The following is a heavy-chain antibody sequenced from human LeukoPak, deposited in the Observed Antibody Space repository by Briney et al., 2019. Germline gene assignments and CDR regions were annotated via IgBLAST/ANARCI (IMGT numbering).Heavy chain of an antibody. CDR2: ISGSGGST. Sequence: GGSLRLSCTASGFTFSSYSLNWVRQAPGKGLEWVSAISGSGGSTYYADSVKGRFTISRDNSKNTLYLQMNSLRAEDTAVYYCAKDGNTWIQLWLSPWGQGTLVTVSS. V-gene: IGHV3-23*01. CDR3: AKDGNTWIQLWLSP. D-gene: IGHD5-18*01. J-gene: IGHJ4*02. CDR1: GFTFSSYS.